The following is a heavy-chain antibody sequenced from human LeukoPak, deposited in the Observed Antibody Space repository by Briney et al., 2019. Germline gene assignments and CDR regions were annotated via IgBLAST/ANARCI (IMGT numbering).Heavy chain of an antibody. J-gene: IGHJ4*02. V-gene: IGHV3-7*01. CDR2: IKQDGSEI. CDR1: GFTFTRYW. Sequence: GGSLRLSCAASGFTFTRYWMSWVRQAPGKGLEWVANIKQDGSEIDYVDSAKGRITISRDNAKNSLYLQVNSLRAEDTAVYYCARIGYSSSSFDHWGQGTLVTVSS. CDR3: ARIGYSSSSFDH. D-gene: IGHD6-6*01.